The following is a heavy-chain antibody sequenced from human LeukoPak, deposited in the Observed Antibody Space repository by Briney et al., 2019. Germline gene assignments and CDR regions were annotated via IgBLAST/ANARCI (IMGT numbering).Heavy chain of an antibody. J-gene: IGHJ4*02. CDR2: ISGSGGST. Sequence: GGSLRLSCAASGFTFSSYAMSWVRQAPGKGLEWVSAISGSGGSTYYADSVKGRFTISRDNSANTLYLQMSSLRAEDTAVYYCAKDGGPTWIQLWLIDYWGQGTLVTVSS. D-gene: IGHD5-18*01. CDR3: AKDGGPTWIQLWLIDY. V-gene: IGHV3-23*01. CDR1: GFTFSSYA.